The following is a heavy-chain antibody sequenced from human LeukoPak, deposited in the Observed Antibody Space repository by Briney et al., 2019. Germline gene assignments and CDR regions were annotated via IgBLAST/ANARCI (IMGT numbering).Heavy chain of an antibody. D-gene: IGHD2-15*01. Sequence: GGSQRLSCAASGFTFSSYGMHWVRQAPGKGLEWVAVIWYDGSNKYYADSVKGRFTISRDNSKNTLYLQMNSLRAEDTAVYYCARDPLGYCSGGSCYPFDYWGQGTLVTVSS. J-gene: IGHJ4*02. CDR3: ARDPLGYCSGGSCYPFDY. CDR1: GFTFSSYG. V-gene: IGHV3-33*01. CDR2: IWYDGSNK.